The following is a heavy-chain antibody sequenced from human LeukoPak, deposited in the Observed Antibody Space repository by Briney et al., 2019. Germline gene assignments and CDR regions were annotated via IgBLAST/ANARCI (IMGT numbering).Heavy chain of an antibody. J-gene: IGHJ4*02. D-gene: IGHD1-1*01. Sequence: PGGSLRLSCAASGFTVSSNYMSWVRQAPGKGLEWVSVIYSGGSTYYADSVKGRFTISRDNSKKTVYLQMDSLRAEDTAVYYCVRVDGNVFDFWGQGTLVTVSS. V-gene: IGHV3-66*01. CDR3: VRVDGNVFDF. CDR2: IYSGGST. CDR1: GFTVSSNY.